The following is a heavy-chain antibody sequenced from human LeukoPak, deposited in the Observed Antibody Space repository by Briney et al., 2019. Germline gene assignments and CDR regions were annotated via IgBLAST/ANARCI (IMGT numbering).Heavy chain of an antibody. CDR3: ARTYYYGSSGYNFDY. CDR1: GYTFTSYY. Sequence: GASVKVSCKASGYTFTSYYMHWVRQAPGQGLEWMGIINPSGGSTSHAQKFQGRVTMTRDTSTSTVYMELSSLRSEDTAVYYCARTYYYGSSGYNFDYWGQGTLVTVSS. V-gene: IGHV1-46*01. J-gene: IGHJ4*02. CDR2: INPSGGST. D-gene: IGHD3-22*01.